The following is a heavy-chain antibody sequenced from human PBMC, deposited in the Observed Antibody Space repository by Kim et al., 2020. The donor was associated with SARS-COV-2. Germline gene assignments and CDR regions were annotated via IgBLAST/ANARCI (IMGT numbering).Heavy chain of an antibody. V-gene: IGHV1-3*01. CDR2: INAGNGNT. J-gene: IGHJ5*02. CDR3: ARGMVAASWFDP. Sequence: ASVKVSCKASGYTFTSYAMHWVRQAPGQRLEWMGWINAGNGNTKYSQKLQGRVTITRDTSASTAYMELSSLRSEDTAVYYCARGMVAASWFDPWGQGTLVTVSS. CDR1: GYTFTSYA. D-gene: IGHD2-15*01.